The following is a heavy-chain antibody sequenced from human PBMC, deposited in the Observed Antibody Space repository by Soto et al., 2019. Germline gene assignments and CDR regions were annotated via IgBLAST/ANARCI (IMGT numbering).Heavy chain of an antibody. V-gene: IGHV3-11*06. Sequence: GGSLRLSCAASGFTFSDYYMSWIRQAPGKGLEWVSYISSSSSYTNYADSVKGRFTISRDNAKNSLYLQMNSLRAEDTAVYYCAREPMGVGPAAGTRNFQHWGQGTLVTVSS. CDR1: GFTFSDYY. CDR2: ISSSSSYT. J-gene: IGHJ1*01. D-gene: IGHD6-13*01. CDR3: AREPMGVGPAAGTRNFQH.